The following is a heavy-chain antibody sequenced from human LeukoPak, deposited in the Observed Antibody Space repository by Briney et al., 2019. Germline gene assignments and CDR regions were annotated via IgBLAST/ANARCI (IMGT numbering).Heavy chain of an antibody. CDR3: ARVRRIAVAGTTFDY. J-gene: IGHJ4*02. V-gene: IGHV4-61*01. CDR1: GGSISSSSYY. CDR2: IYYSGST. Sequence: SETLSLTCTVSGGSISSSSYYWSWIRQPPGKGLEWIGYIYYSGSTNYNPSLKSRVTISVDTSKNQFSLKLSSVTAADTAVYYCARVRRIAVAGTTFDYWGQGTLVTVSS. D-gene: IGHD6-19*01.